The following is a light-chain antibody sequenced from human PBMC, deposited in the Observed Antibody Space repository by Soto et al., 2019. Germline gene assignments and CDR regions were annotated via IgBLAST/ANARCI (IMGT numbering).Light chain of an antibody. J-gene: IGKJ1*01. CDR1: QSVTSTY. CDR3: QQHGSSPWT. CDR2: GAS. Sequence: EIVLTQSPGALSLSPGERATLSCRASQSVTSTYLAWYQQKPGQAPRLLIYGASSRATGIPDRFSGSGSGTDFTITIGSLEPEDFAVYYCQQHGSSPWTFGQGTKVEIK. V-gene: IGKV3-20*01.